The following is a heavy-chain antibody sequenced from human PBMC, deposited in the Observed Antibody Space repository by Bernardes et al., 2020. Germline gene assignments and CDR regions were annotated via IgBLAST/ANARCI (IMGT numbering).Heavy chain of an antibody. CDR1: GCTFTSSA. J-gene: IGHJ4*02. CDR3: AATGGYEEDYFDY. Sequence: SVKVSCKASGCTFTSSAVQGVRQARGQRLEWIGRIVVGSGNTNYAQKLQERVTLTMDMYTSTAYMELSSLSSEDTAGYYCAATGGYEEDYFDYWAREPWSPSPQ. V-gene: IGHV1-58*01. CDR2: IVVGSGNT. D-gene: IGHD5-12*01.